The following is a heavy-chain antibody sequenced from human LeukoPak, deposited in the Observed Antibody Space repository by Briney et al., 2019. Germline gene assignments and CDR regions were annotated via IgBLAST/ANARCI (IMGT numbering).Heavy chain of an antibody. J-gene: IGHJ4*02. CDR2: IWFDATTK. Sequence: GRSLRLSCAASGFTFSSYGMHWVRQAPGKGLEWVAVIWFDATTKYYGDSVRGRFTISRDNSKNTLYLQMNTLRVDDTAVYYCARDLQGREDAAVGDYWGQGTRVIVSS. V-gene: IGHV3-33*08. D-gene: IGHD6-19*01. CDR3: ARDLQGREDAAVGDY. CDR1: GFTFSSYG.